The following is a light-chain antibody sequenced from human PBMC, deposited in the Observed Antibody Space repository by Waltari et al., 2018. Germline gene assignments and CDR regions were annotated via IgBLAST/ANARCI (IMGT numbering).Light chain of an antibody. J-gene: IGKJ4*01. V-gene: IGKV1-8*01. Sequence: AIRMTQFPSSISASTGDTDTITCRASQGIYPYLAWYQQKPGKAPKLLIYASSTLLNGVPSRFSGSGSGADFTLTINSLESEDSATYYCQHYHNYPITYGGGTRVEI. CDR2: ASS. CDR1: QGIYPY. CDR3: QHYHNYPIT.